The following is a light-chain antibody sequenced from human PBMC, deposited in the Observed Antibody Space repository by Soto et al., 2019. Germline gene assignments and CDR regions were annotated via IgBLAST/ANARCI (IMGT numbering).Light chain of an antibody. CDR1: SSDVGGYNY. J-gene: IGLJ1*01. CDR2: DVS. V-gene: IGLV2-14*01. Sequence: QSVLTQPASVSGSPGQSITISCTGTSSDVGGYNYVSWYQQHPGKAPKLMIYDVSNRPSGVSNRFSGSKSGNTASLTISVLQAEDEADYYCSSYTSSSTYVFGTGTKVTV. CDR3: SSYTSSSTYV.